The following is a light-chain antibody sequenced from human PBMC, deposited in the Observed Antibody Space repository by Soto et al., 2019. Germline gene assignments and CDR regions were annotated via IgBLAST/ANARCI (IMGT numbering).Light chain of an antibody. V-gene: IGLV2-8*01. J-gene: IGLJ2*01. CDR1: SSDVGIFNY. CDR3: CSYAGSNSFI. Sequence: QSALTQPPSASGSPGQSVTISCTGTSSDVGIFNYVSWYQQHPDQAPKLLIFEVNKRPSGVPDRFSASKSGNTASLTVSGLQAEDEADYYCCSYAGSNSFIFGGGTKVTVL. CDR2: EVN.